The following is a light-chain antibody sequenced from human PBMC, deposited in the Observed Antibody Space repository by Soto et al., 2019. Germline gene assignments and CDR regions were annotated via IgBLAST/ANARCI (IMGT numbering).Light chain of an antibody. Sequence: QSALTQPASVSGSPGQSVTISCTGASRDVGAYEHVSWYQQHPGRAPKLILYDVNNRPSGVSNHFSGSKSGNTASLVISGLQANDEADYYCSSYSTTNILVFGYGTKVNVL. CDR1: SRDVGAYEH. J-gene: IGLJ1*01. V-gene: IGLV2-14*03. CDR3: SSYSTTNILV. CDR2: DVN.